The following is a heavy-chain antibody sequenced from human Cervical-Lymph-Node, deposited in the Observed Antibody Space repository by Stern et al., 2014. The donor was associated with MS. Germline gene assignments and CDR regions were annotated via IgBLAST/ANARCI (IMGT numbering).Heavy chain of an antibody. CDR1: GDTFTSHY. Sequence: VQLVQSGAEVTRPGASVKVSCKASGDTFTSHYMHWVRQAPGQGLEWMGIINPSGDGTTYAQKFQGRLTMTRDTSTSTVYMELSSLTSEDTAVYYCTRPLAGTTLLFDSWGQGTLDTVSS. CDR2: INPSGDGT. J-gene: IGHJ4*02. D-gene: IGHD1-1*01. V-gene: IGHV1-46*03. CDR3: TRPLAGTTLLFDS.